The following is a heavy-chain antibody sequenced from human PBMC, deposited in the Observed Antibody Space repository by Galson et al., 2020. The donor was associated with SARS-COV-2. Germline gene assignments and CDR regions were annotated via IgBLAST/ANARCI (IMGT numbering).Heavy chain of an antibody. CDR3: AHYYGSGSYYMSFDI. V-gene: IGHV1-18*01. Sequence: GESLKISCKASGYPFHNYGITWVRQAPGQGLEWLGWLSAFSSQPEYTQKVQGRVTLTSDTSTRTAYMELRSLTSDDTAVYYCAHYYGSGSYYMSFDIWGQGTMITVSS. J-gene: IGHJ3*02. D-gene: IGHD3-10*01. CDR1: GYPFHNYG. CDR2: LSAFSSQP.